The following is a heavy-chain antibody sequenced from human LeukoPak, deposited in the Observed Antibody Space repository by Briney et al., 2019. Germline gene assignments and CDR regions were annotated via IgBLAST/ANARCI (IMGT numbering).Heavy chain of an antibody. V-gene: IGHV3-48*03. CDR3: ARDWKQWLPPPPYGMDV. CDR2: ISSSGSTI. J-gene: IGHJ6*04. CDR1: GFTFSSYE. D-gene: IGHD6-19*01. Sequence: HSGGSLRLSCAASGFTFSSYEMNCVRQAPGKGLECVSYISSSGSTIYYADSVKGRFTISRDNAKNSLYLQMNSLRAEDTAVYYCARDWKQWLPPPPYGMDVWGKGTTVTVSS.